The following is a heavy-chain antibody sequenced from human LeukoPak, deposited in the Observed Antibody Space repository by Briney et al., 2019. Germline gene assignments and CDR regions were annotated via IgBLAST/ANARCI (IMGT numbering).Heavy chain of an antibody. Sequence: GESLKISCKGSGYIFTSYWIGWVRQMPGKGLEGMGIIYPGNSDTRYRPSFQGQVTISADKSITTAYLQWSSPKASDTAMYYCARLGTTSGDGMDVWGKGTTVTVSS. J-gene: IGHJ6*04. V-gene: IGHV5-51*01. CDR2: IYPGNSDT. CDR1: GYIFTSYW. D-gene: IGHD2-2*01. CDR3: ARLGTTSGDGMDV.